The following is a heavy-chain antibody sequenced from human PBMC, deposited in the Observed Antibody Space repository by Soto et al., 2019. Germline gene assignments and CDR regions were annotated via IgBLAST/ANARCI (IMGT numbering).Heavy chain of an antibody. CDR2: IYYSGGT. J-gene: IGHJ6*02. Sequence: SETLSLTCTVSGGSISSSSYYWGWIRQPPGKGLEWIGSIYYSGGTYYNPSLKSRVTISVDTSKNQFSLKLSSVTAADTAVYYCARHKGYYSLNAMDVWGQGTTVPISS. CDR1: GGSISSSSYY. CDR3: ARHKGYYSLNAMDV. V-gene: IGHV4-39*01.